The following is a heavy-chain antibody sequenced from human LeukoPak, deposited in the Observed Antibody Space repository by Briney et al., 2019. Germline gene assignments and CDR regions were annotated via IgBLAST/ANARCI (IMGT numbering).Heavy chain of an antibody. Sequence: GGSLRLSCAASGFTFTTYAMTGVRKAPGKGLGWASIFSGSGHDTYYADSVKGRFTISRDNSKNTLFLQMNSLRAEDTAVYYCAKGTYYDGSGSYYTETFGENWGQGTLVTVSS. CDR1: GFTFTTYA. CDR3: AKGTYYDGSGSYYTETFGEN. CDR2: FSGSGHDT. J-gene: IGHJ4*02. V-gene: IGHV3-23*01. D-gene: IGHD3-10*01.